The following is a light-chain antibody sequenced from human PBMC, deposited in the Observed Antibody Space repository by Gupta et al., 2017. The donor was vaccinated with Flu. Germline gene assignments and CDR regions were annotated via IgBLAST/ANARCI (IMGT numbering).Light chain of an antibody. CDR3: GTWDNSLNAAL. Sequence: SVLTQPPSVSAAPGQRVTISCSGSSSNIGSQYVSWYQHLPGATPRLLIYENNKRPSGIPDRFSGSKSGTSVTLAITGLQAGDEADYYCGTWDNSLNAALFGGGTKLTVL. J-gene: IGLJ2*01. V-gene: IGLV1-51*02. CDR1: SSNIGSQY. CDR2: ENN.